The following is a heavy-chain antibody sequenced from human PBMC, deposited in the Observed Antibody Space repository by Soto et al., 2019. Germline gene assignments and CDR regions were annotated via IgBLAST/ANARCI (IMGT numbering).Heavy chain of an antibody. J-gene: IGHJ4*02. CDR1: GDSVSSNSSG. D-gene: IGHD3-3*01. V-gene: IGHV6-1*01. CDR2: TYYRSNWYN. Sequence: SQTLSLPCAISGDSVSSNSSGCNLIRQSPSRGLELLGRTYYRSNWYNEYAVSVKSRITINPDTSRNQISLQLNSVTPEDTAVYYCARDIDFGYWGRGTQVTVSS. CDR3: ARDIDFGY.